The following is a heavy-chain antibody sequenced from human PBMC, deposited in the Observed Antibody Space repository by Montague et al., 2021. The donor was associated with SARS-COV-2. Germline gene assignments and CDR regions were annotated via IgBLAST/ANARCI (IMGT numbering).Heavy chain of an antibody. CDR1: GDNVSSNIAA. CDR2: TYYRSKWYN. Sequence: CAISGDNVSSNIAAWNWIRQSPSRGLEWLGRTYYRSKWYNDYAVSVRSRIAISPDTSKNQFSLQLNSVTPEDTAVYYCTQERGPGRTTWHYFDYWGQGTLVTVSS. D-gene: IGHD1-14*01. V-gene: IGHV6-1*01. J-gene: IGHJ4*02. CDR3: TQERGPGRTTWHYFDY.